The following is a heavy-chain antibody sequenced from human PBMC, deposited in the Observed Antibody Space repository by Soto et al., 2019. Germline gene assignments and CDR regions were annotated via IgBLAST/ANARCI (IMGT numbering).Heavy chain of an antibody. V-gene: IGHV3-23*01. CDR3: AKAVSDDFWSGPYY. D-gene: IGHD3-3*01. J-gene: IGHJ4*02. CDR2: ISRSGHTT. Sequence: GGSLRLSCAASGFTFSGYAMSWVRQAPGKGLEWVSGISRSGHTTYYADSVKGRFTISRDNFKNTLFLQMSSLRAEDTAVYYCAKAVSDDFWSGPYYWGQGTLVTVSS. CDR1: GFTFSGYA.